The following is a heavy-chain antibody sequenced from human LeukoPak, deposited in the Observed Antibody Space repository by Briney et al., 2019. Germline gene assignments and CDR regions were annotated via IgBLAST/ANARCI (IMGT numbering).Heavy chain of an antibody. CDR3: ARETTGTATPKPGVQFDY. CDR1: GGTFSSYA. J-gene: IGHJ4*02. CDR2: IIPILGIA. Sequence: GASVKVSCKASGGTFSSYAISWVRQAPGQGLEWVGRIIPILGIANYAQKFQGRVTITADKSTSTAYMELSSLRSEDTAVYYCARETTGTATPKPGVQFDYWGQGTLVTVSS. V-gene: IGHV1-69*04. D-gene: IGHD1-1*01.